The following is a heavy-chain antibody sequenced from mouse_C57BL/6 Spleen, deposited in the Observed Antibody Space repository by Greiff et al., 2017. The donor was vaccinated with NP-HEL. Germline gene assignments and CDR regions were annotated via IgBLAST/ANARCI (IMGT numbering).Heavy chain of an antibody. J-gene: IGHJ2*01. V-gene: IGHV1-82*01. D-gene: IGHD2-4*01. CDR3: NYDYDGGY. CDR1: GYAFSSSW. Sequence: VKLMESGPELVKPGASVKISCKASGYAFSSSWMNWVKQRPGKGLEWIGRIYPGDGDTNYNGKFKGKATLTADKSSSTAYMQLSSLTSEDSAVYFCNYDYDGGYWGQGTTLTVSS. CDR2: IYPGDGDT.